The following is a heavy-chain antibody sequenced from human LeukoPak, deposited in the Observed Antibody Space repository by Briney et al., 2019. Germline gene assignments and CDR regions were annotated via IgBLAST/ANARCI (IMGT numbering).Heavy chain of an antibody. D-gene: IGHD3-3*01. CDR2: IYTSGST. V-gene: IGHV4-61*02. Sequence: SETLSLTCTVSGGSISSGSYYWSWIRQPAGKGLEWIGRIYTSGSTNYNPSLKSRVTISVDTSKNQFSLKLSSVTAADTAVYYCARDRPPYYDFWSGYLDYWGQGTLVTVSS. CDR1: GGSISSGSYY. CDR3: ARDRPPYYDFWSGYLDY. J-gene: IGHJ4*02.